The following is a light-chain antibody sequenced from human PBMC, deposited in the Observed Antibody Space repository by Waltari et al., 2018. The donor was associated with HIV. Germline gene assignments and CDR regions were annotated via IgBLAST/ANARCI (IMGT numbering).Light chain of an antibody. CDR1: QRISSW. CDR2: KAS. J-gene: IGKJ1*01. V-gene: IGKV1-5*03. Sequence: DIQMTQSPSTLSASVGDRVTITCRASQRISSWLAWYQQKPGKAPKLLIYKASTLESGVPSRFGGSGSGTEFTLTISSLQPDDFATYYCQQYISYWTFGQGTKVEIK. CDR3: QQYISYWT.